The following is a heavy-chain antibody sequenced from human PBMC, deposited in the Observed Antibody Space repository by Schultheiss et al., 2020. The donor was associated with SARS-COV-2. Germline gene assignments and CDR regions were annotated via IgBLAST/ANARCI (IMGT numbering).Heavy chain of an antibody. V-gene: IGHV3-23*01. CDR2: ISDSDDNT. CDR3: AKGGWLEY. J-gene: IGHJ4*02. CDR1: GFTFSRSV. D-gene: IGHD3-9*01. Sequence: GESLKISCAASGFTFSRSVMSWVRQAPGKGLEWVSAISDSDDNTYYADSAKGRFTISRDNSKNTLYLQMNSLRAEDTAVYYCAKGGWLEYWGQGTLATVSS.